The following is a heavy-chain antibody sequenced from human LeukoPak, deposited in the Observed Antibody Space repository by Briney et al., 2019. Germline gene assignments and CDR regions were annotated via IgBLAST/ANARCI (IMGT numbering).Heavy chain of an antibody. J-gene: IGHJ6*02. D-gene: IGHD6-6*01. Sequence: SETLSLTCAVSGGSIGSYYWTWIRQPPGKGLEWIGYIQNSALYRATIKSSPSLQSRVSLSIDTSKKLVSLTVNSVTAADTAVYYCARLSSTLYYSMDVWGPGTAVTVSS. CDR2: IQNSALYRATI. CDR1: GGSIGSYY. V-gene: IGHV4-4*08. CDR3: ARLSSTLYYSMDV.